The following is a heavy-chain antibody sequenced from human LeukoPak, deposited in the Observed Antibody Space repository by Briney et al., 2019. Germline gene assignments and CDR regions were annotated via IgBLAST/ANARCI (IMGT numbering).Heavy chain of an antibody. J-gene: IGHJ4*02. CDR1: GYTFISYG. CDR3: ARDRGDYYFDY. Sequence: ASVKVSCKASGYTFISYGITWARQAPGQGLEWMGWIGRNNGNTKFAQKFQGRVTMTTDTSTTTAYMELRSLRSDDTAVYFCARDRGDYYFDYWGQGTLVSVSS. D-gene: IGHD6-25*01. V-gene: IGHV1-18*01. CDR2: IGRNNGNT.